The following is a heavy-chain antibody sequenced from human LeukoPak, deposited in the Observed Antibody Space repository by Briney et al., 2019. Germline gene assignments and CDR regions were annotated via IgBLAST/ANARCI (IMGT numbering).Heavy chain of an antibody. Sequence: GGSLRLSCAASGLRFGSYWMNWVRQAPGKGLEWVANMNQDGSEKYYMDSVKGRFTISRDNAKNSLYLQMNSLRAEDTAVYYCARHSRGYSYGGAFDIWGQGTMVTVPS. D-gene: IGHD5-18*01. V-gene: IGHV3-7*03. CDR2: MNQDGSEK. J-gene: IGHJ3*02. CDR1: GLRFGSYW. CDR3: ARHSRGYSYGGAFDI.